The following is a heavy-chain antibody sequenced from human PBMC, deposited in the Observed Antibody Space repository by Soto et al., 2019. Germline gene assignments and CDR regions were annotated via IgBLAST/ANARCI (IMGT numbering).Heavy chain of an antibody. J-gene: IGHJ5*02. Sequence: ASVKVSCKASGYTFTSYAMHWVRQAPGQRLEWVGWINAGNGNTKYSQKFQGRVTITRDTSASTAYMELSSLRSEDTAVYYCARDDGDSYYDSSGSLGNWFDPWGQGTLVTVSS. D-gene: IGHD3-22*01. CDR2: INAGNGNT. CDR1: GYTFTSYA. V-gene: IGHV1-3*01. CDR3: ARDDGDSYYDSSGSLGNWFDP.